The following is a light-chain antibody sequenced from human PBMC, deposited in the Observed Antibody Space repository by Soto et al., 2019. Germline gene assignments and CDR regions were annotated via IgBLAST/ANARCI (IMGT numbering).Light chain of an antibody. CDR3: QQLNSYSSIT. CDR1: QGISSY. CDR2: AAS. V-gene: IGKV1-9*01. J-gene: IGKJ5*01. Sequence: DIQLTQSPSFLSASVGDRVTITCRASQGISSYLAWYQQKPGKAPKLLIYAASNLQSGVPSRFSGSGSGTEFTLTISSLQPDDFATYYCQQLNSYSSITFGQGTRLEIK.